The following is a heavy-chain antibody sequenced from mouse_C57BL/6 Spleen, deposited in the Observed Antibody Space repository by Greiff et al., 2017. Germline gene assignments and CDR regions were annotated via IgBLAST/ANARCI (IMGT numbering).Heavy chain of an antibody. CDR2: IYPGSGST. D-gene: IGHD2-1*01. CDR3: AREEIYYGNPWFAY. V-gene: IGHV1-55*01. Sequence: QVQLQQPGAELVKPGASVKMSCKASGYTFTSYWITWVKQRPGQGLEWIGDIYPGSGSTNYNEKFKSKATLTVDTSSSTAYMQLSSLSSEDSAFYYCAREEIYYGNPWFAYWGQGTLVTVSA. CDR1: GYTFTSYW. J-gene: IGHJ3*01.